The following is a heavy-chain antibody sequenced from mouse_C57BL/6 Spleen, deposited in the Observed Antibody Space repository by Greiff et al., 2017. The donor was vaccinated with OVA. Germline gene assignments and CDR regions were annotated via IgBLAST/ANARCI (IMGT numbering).Heavy chain of an antibody. V-gene: IGHV1-15*01. J-gene: IGHJ4*01. CDR3: TRRTTVETHYAMDD. Sequence: VHLVESGAELVRPGASVTLSCKASGYTFTDYEMHWVKQTPVHGLEWIGAIDPETGGTAYNQKFKGKAILTADKSSSTAYMELRSLTSEDSAVYYCTRRTTVETHYAMDDWGQGTSVTVSS. CDR2: IDPETGGT. CDR1: GYTFTDYE. D-gene: IGHD1-1*01.